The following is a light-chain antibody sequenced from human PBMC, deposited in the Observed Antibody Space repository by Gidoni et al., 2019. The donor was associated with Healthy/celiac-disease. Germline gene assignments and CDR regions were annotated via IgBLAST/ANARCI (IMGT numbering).Light chain of an antibody. CDR1: QGISSS. CDR2: AES. J-gene: IGKJ4*01. Sequence: IKSTQSPSPLSASVGDRVTSTCRASQGISSSLPWYHQKPGKAPKLLIYAESTLQSGVPSRFSGSGSGTDFSLTISSLQPEDFATFYCQQLNSYRLTFXGXTKVEIK. V-gene: IGKV1-9*01. CDR3: QQLNSYRLT.